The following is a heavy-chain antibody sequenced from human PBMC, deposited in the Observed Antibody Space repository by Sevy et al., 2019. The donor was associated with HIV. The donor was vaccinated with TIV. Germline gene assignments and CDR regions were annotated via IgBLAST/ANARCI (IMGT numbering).Heavy chain of an antibody. CDR2: ISGGGVST. V-gene: IGHV3-23*01. D-gene: IGHD2-21*02. J-gene: IGHJ1*01. CDR3: AKDCGGDCYPAEYFQH. CDR1: GFTFSSYA. Sequence: GGSLRLSCAASGFTFSSYAMTWVRQAPGKGPEWVSAISGGGVSTYYADSVKGRFTISRDNSKNTLYLQMNSLRAEDSAVYYCAKDCGGDCYPAEYFQHWGQGTLVTVSS.